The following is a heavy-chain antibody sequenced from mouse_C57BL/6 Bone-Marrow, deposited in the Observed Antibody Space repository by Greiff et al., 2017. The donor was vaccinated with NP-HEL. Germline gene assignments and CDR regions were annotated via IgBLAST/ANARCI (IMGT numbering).Heavy chain of an antibody. Sequence: EVQLVESGGGLVQPKGSLKLSCAASGFTFNTYAMHWVRQAPGKGLEWVARIRSKSSNYATYYADSVKDRFTISRDDSQSMLYLQMNNLKTEDTAMYYCVRDLEDYYGSSYGYFDVWGTGTTVTVSS. CDR3: VRDLEDYYGSSYGYFDV. J-gene: IGHJ1*03. CDR2: IRSKSSNYAT. V-gene: IGHV10-3*01. D-gene: IGHD1-1*01. CDR1: GFTFNTYA.